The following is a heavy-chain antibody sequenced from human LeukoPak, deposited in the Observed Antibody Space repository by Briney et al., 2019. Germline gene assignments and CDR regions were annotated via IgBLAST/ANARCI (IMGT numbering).Heavy chain of an antibody. CDR1: GYTFTSYG. D-gene: IGHD6-13*01. V-gene: IGHV1-18*01. Sequence: ASVKVSCKASGYTFTSYGISWVRQAPGQGLEWMGWINPYNGNTNYAQKLQGRVTMTTDTSTSTAYMELRSLRFDDTAVYYCARVAAADYFDYWGQGTLVTVSS. CDR2: INPYNGNT. CDR3: ARVAAADYFDY. J-gene: IGHJ4*02.